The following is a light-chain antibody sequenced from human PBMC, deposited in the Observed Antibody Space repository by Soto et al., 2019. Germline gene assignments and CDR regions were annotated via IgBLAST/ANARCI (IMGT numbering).Light chain of an antibody. CDR1: QSLLYSSNSKNY. CDR3: QQYLSIPRT. Sequence: DIVMTQSPDSLAVSLGERATINCKSSQSLLYSSNSKNYLAWYQRKSGQPPKLLIYWASTRESGVPDRFSGNGSGTDFTLTISSLQADDVAVYYCQQYLSIPRTFGQGTKVEIK. J-gene: IGKJ1*01. CDR2: WAS. V-gene: IGKV4-1*01.